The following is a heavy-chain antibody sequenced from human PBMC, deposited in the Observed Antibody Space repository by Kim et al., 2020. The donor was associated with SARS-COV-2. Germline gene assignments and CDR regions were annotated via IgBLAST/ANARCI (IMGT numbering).Heavy chain of an antibody. V-gene: IGHV4-39*07. D-gene: IGHD3-10*01. CDR2: IYYSGST. J-gene: IGHJ4*02. CDR1: GGSISSSSYY. Sequence: SETLSLTCTVSGGSISSSSYYWGWIRQPPGKGLEWIGSIYYSGSTYYNPSLKSRVTISVDTSKNQFSLKLSSVTAADTAVYYCARDKAYYYGSGTLPFDYWGQGTLVTVSS. CDR3: ARDKAYYYGSGTLPFDY.